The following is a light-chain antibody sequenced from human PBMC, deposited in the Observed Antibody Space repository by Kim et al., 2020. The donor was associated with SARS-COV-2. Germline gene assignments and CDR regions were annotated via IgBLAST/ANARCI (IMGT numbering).Light chain of an antibody. J-gene: IGLJ3*02. CDR3: QSADSSGAYVV. CDR2: KDN. Sequence: SYELTQPPSVSVSPGQTARITCSGDALPKQYAYWYQQKPGQTPALLIYKDNERPSGIPARFSGSSSGTTITLTITGVEAADEADYYCQSADSSGAYVVFG. V-gene: IGLV3-25*03. CDR1: ALPKQY.